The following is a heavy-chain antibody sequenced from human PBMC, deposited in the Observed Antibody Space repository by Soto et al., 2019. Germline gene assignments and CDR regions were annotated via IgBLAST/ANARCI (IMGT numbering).Heavy chain of an antibody. CDR2: VSGETGST. D-gene: IGHD5-18*01. J-gene: IGHJ4*02. V-gene: IGHV3-23*01. CDR1: GFSLSSHG. Sequence: GGSLRLSCAASGFSLSSHGMSWVRQAPGKGLEWVSGVSGETGSTYHADSVKGRFTISRDNSKNTLCLQMNSLRAEDTAVYYCANLEDTAMVFDYWGQGTLVTVSS. CDR3: ANLEDTAMVFDY.